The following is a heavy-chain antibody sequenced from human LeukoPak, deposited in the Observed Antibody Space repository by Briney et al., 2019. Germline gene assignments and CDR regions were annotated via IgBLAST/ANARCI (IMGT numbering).Heavy chain of an antibody. Sequence: GGSLRLSCGASGFTFSRFGIHWVRQAPGKGLEWVSVISYDGRNKHYADSVKGRFTISRDNAKNSLYLQMNSLRAEDTAVYYCARGYPIDYWGQGTLVTVSS. D-gene: IGHD1-1*01. J-gene: IGHJ4*02. V-gene: IGHV3-30*04. CDR2: ISYDGRNK. CDR1: GFTFSRFG. CDR3: ARGYPIDY.